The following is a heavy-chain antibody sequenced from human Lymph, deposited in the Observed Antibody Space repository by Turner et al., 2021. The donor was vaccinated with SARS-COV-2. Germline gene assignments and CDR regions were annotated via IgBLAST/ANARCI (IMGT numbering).Heavy chain of an antibody. V-gene: IGHV3-33*01. Sequence: QVQLVESGGGVVQPGRSLRLSCAASGFTFSSYGMLWVRQAPGKGLEWVAVIGFDGSNKYYADSVKGRFTISRDNSKNTLYLQMNSLRAEDTAVYYWARSYDLEWFESWSFWFDPWGQGTLVTVSS. CDR2: IGFDGSNK. CDR3: ARSYDLEWFESWSFWFDP. CDR1: GFTFSSYG. D-gene: IGHD3-3*01. J-gene: IGHJ5*02.